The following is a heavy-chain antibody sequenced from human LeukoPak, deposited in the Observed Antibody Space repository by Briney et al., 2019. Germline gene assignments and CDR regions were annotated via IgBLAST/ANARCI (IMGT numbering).Heavy chain of an antibody. J-gene: IGHJ6*03. D-gene: IGHD3-3*01. CDR1: GFTFSSYS. Sequence: GGSLRLSCAASGFTFSSYSMNWVRQAPGKGLEWVSYISSSSSTIYYADSVKGRFTISRDNAKNSLYLQMNSLRAEDTAVYYCARDLETNFWSGYPIHYYYYMDVWGKGTTVTVSS. V-gene: IGHV3-48*01. CDR3: ARDLETNFWSGYPIHYYYYMDV. CDR2: ISSSSSTI.